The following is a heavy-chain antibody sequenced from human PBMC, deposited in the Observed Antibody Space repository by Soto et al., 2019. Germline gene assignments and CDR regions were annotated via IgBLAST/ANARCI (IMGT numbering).Heavy chain of an antibody. V-gene: IGHV4-59*02. CDR3: GRVHSGWYSGHGLDV. D-gene: IGHD6-19*01. CDR2: IYNSGRT. CDR1: GASVSSYF. J-gene: IGHJ6*02. Sequence: SETLSLTCAVSGASVSSYFWSWVRQPPGKGLEWIGCIYNSGRTNYNPSLKRRVTISLDTSDNDFSLRLTSLTAADTAVYYCGRVHSGWYSGHGLDVLGQGTTVTVSS.